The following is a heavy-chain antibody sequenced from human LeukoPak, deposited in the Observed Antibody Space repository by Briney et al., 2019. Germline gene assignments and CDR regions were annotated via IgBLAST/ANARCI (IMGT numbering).Heavy chain of an antibody. CDR2: ISSSNNYI. Sequence: PGGSLRLSCVASGFTFSTYSMNWVRQAPGKGLEWVSSISSSNNYIYYADSVKGRFTISRDNAKNSLFLQMNSLRAEDTAVYYCARDGGYCSGGSCNNWFDPWGQGTLVTVSS. J-gene: IGHJ5*02. D-gene: IGHD2-15*01. CDR1: GFTFSTYS. CDR3: ARDGGYCSGGSCNNWFDP. V-gene: IGHV3-21*01.